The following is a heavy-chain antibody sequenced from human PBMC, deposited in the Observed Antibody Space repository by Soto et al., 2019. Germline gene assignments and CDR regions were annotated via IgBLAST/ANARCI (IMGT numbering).Heavy chain of an antibody. D-gene: IGHD6-19*01. V-gene: IGHV3-48*01. CDR3: ARTGYTSGWMYY. Sequence: EVQLVESGGDLVQPGGSLRLSCAASGFTFSSYSMNWVRQAPGKGLEWVSYISSSSGTIYYADSVKGRFTISRDNARNSLYLHMNSLRAEDTAVYYCARTGYTSGWMYYWGQGTLVTVSS. CDR2: ISSSSGTI. CDR1: GFTFSSYS. J-gene: IGHJ4*02.